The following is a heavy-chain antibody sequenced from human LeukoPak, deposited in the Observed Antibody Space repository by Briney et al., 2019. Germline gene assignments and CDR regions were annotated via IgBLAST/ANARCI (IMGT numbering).Heavy chain of an antibody. D-gene: IGHD2-2*01. V-gene: IGHV5-51*01. CDR3: ARLSSTSRGVPDAKDWFDP. Sequence: EESLKISCEASGYSFINYWIGCVRQMPGKGLEWMGTIYLGDSDIRYSPSFQGQVSISADKSTSTAYVQWSSLKASDTAIYYCARLSSTSRGVPDAKDWFDPWGQGTLVTVSS. CDR1: GYSFINYW. J-gene: IGHJ5*02. CDR2: IYLGDSDI.